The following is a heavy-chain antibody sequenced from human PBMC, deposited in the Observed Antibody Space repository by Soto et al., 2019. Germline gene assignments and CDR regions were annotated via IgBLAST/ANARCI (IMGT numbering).Heavy chain of an antibody. CDR1: GFTFGNFW. D-gene: IGHD6-6*01. CDR3: ARDPHSSSPSDFNWFDH. Sequence: QPXGSLRLSCSDSGFTFGNFWIHWVRQAPGKGLEWVSHIGPDGTDIVYADSVKGRFIISRDNARNTVYLQMNSLEAEDTAVYYCARDPHSSSPSDFNWFDHWGQGTLVTVSS. CDR2: IGPDGTDI. J-gene: IGHJ5*02. V-gene: IGHV3-74*03.